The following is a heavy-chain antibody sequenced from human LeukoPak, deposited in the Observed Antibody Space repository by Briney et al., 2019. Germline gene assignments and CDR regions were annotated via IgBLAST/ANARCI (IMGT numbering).Heavy chain of an antibody. CDR3: AREVGGGGYNWNYHFDY. Sequence: PGRSLRLSCAASGFTFSSYAMHWVRQAPGKELEWVAVITYDGSNKYYADSVKGRFTISRDNSKNTLYLQMNSLRAEDTAVYYCAREVGGGGYNWNYHFDYWGQGTLVTVSS. CDR1: GFTFSSYA. D-gene: IGHD5-24*01. V-gene: IGHV3-30*04. J-gene: IGHJ4*02. CDR2: ITYDGSNK.